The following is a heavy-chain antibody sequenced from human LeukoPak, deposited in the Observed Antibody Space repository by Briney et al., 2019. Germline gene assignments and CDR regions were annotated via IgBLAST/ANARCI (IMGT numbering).Heavy chain of an antibody. CDR3: ARGGGRIQLWFPIDY. CDR2: IYDSGSS. J-gene: IGHJ4*02. V-gene: IGHV4-31*03. CDR1: GGSITSGGYY. Sequence: SETLSLTCTVSGGSITSGGYYWSWLRQHPGKGLEWIGKIYDSGSSYYNPSLKSRVTISVDTSKNQISLKLSSVTAADTAMYYCARGGGRIQLWFPIDYWGQGTLVSVSS. D-gene: IGHD5-18*01.